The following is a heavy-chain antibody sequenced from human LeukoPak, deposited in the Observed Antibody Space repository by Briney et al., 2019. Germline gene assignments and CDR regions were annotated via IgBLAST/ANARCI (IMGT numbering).Heavy chain of an antibody. D-gene: IGHD5-18*01. CDR1: GYTFTGYY. CDR3: ARVSTWIRYYMDV. Sequence: ASVKVSCKASGYTFTGYYMHWVRQAPGQGLEWMGWVNPNSGGTNYAQKFQGRVTMTRDTSISTAYMELSRLRSDDTAVYYCARVSTWIRYYMDVWGKGTTVTASS. V-gene: IGHV1-2*02. J-gene: IGHJ6*03. CDR2: VNPNSGGT.